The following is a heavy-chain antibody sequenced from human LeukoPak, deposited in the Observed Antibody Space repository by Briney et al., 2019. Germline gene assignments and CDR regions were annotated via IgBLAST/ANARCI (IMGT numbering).Heavy chain of an antibody. J-gene: IGHJ4*02. D-gene: IGHD3-3*01. CDR3: ARVSPYDFWSGYPGRGPYYFDY. CDR2: IYYSGST. V-gene: IGHV4-31*03. CDR1: GGSISSGGYY. Sequence: PSETLSLTCTVSGGSISSGGYYWSWIRQHPGKGLEWIGYIYYSGSTYYNPSLKSRVTISVDTSKNQFSLKLSSVTAADTAVYYCARVSPYDFWSGYPGRGPYYFDYWGLGTLVTVSS.